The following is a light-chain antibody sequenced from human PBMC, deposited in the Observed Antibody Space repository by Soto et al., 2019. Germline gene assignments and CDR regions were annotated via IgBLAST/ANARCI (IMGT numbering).Light chain of an antibody. V-gene: IGKV1-27*01. Sequence: DIQMTQSPSSLSASVGDRVTITSRASQGISYYLAWYQQKPGKVPKLLIYAASTLQSGVPSRFSGSGSGTDFNLTIGSLQPEDVATYCCQKYNSAPPTCGGGTKVEIK. J-gene: IGKJ4*01. CDR2: AAS. CDR1: QGISYY. CDR3: QKYNSAPPT.